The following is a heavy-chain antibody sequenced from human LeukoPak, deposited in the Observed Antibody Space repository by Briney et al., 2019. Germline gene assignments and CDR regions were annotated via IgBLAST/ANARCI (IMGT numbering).Heavy chain of an antibody. CDR1: GYTFTDYY. Sequence: ASVKVSCKASGYTFTDYYMHWVRQAPGQGLEWMGWINPSSGGTNYARKFQGRVTMTRDKSITTAYMELTRLRSDDTAMYYCTRGPNDSASDWFDPWGQGTLVTVSS. J-gene: IGHJ5*02. D-gene: IGHD3-16*01. CDR3: TRGPNDSASDWFDP. CDR2: INPSSGGT. V-gene: IGHV1-2*02.